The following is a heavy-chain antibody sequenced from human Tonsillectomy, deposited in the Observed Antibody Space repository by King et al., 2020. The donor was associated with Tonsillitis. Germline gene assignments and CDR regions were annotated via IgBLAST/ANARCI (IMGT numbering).Heavy chain of an antibody. J-gene: IGHJ4*02. Sequence: VQLVESGAEVKKPGESLKISCTGSGYSFTNYWIGWVRQIPGKGLEWMGVIYPGDSDTRYSPSFQGPVTNSADKSISTTYLLWSSLKASDTAMYYCARRPEGGNHQGFDYWGQGTLVTVSS. V-gene: IGHV5-51*01. D-gene: IGHD1-14*01. CDR1: GYSFTNYW. CDR3: ARRPEGGNHQGFDY. CDR2: IYPGDSDT.